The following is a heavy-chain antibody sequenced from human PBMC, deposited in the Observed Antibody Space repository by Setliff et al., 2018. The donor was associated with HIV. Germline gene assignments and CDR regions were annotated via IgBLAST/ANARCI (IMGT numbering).Heavy chain of an antibody. CDR3: ATVRGDDPETYPNFAY. D-gene: IGHD4-4*01. CDR2: IYYNGKT. V-gene: IGHV4-59*08. J-gene: IGHJ4*02. CDR1: GGSISSYY. Sequence: SETLSLTCSVSGGSISSYYWTWVRQPPGKGLEWGGHIYYNGKTDYNPSLKSRLIMSVDRSNNQFSLGLTSVTAADTAVYYCATVRGDDPETYPNFAYWGQGVLVTVSS.